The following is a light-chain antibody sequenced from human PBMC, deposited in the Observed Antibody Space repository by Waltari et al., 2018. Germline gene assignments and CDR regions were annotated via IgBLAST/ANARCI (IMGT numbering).Light chain of an antibody. Sequence: DIVMTQSPLSLPVTPGEPASISCRFSQRLLHGDGNNHLDWYLQKPGQSPQVLTYLGSNRASGVPDRFSGIGSGTDFTLKISRVEAEDVGVYYCMQALQTPVTFGGGTKVEI. CDR3: MQALQTPVT. CDR2: LGS. CDR1: QRLLHGDGNNH. J-gene: IGKJ4*01. V-gene: IGKV2-28*01.